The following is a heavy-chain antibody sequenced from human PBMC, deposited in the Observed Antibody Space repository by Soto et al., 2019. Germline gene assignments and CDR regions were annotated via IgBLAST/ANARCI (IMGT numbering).Heavy chain of an antibody. CDR1: GFTFSSYG. V-gene: IGHV3-33*01. Sequence: QVQLVESGGGVVQPGRSLRLSCAASGFTFSSYGMHWVRQAPGKGLEWVAVIWYDGSNKYYADSVKGRFTISRDNSKNTLYLQMNSVRGEDTAVYYGARDKRGSYCFDYWGQGTLVTVSS. CDR2: IWYDGSNK. D-gene: IGHD1-26*01. CDR3: ARDKRGSYCFDY. J-gene: IGHJ4*02.